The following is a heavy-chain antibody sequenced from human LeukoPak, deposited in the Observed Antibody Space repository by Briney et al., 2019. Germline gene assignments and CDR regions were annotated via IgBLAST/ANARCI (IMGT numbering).Heavy chain of an antibody. V-gene: IGHV3-53*01. CDR1: GFTVSSNY. CDR2: IYSGGYT. CDR3: AKDLSEMATDY. D-gene: IGHD5-24*01. J-gene: IGHJ4*02. Sequence: SGGSLRLSCAASGFTVSSNYMSWVRQAPGKGLEWVSVIYSGGYTYYADSVKGRFTISRDNSKNTLYLQMNSLRAEDTAVYYCAKDLSEMATDYWGQGTLVTVSS.